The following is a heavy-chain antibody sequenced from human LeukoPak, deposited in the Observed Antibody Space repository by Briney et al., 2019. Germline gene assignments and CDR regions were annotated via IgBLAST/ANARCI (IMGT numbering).Heavy chain of an antibody. V-gene: IGHV3-21*01. CDR2: ISSSGSYI. D-gene: IGHD3-3*01. CDR3: SREIFWSGYYSNLPFDY. CDR1: EFTFSSYN. J-gene: IGHJ4*02. Sequence: GGSLRLSCAASEFTFSSYNMNWVRQAPGKGLEWVSSISSSGSYIYYADSVKGRFTISRDNAKNSLYLQMNSLRAEDTAVYYCSREIFWSGYYSNLPFDYWGQGTLVTVSS.